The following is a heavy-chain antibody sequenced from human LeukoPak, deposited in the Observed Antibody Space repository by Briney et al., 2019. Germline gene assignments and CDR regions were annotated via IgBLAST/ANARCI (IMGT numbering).Heavy chain of an antibody. Sequence: GGSLRLSCAASGFSFEDYAMHWVRQAPGKGLKWVSGISWNSDYRDYADSVKSRFTISRDNTKNSLYLQMNSLRVEDTAFYYCAKGQQFLQYSGSYFGSWGRETLVTVSS. J-gene: IGHJ4*02. CDR3: AKGQQFLQYSGSYFGS. CDR1: GFSFEDYA. CDR2: ISWNSDYR. V-gene: IGHV3-9*01. D-gene: IGHD1-26*01.